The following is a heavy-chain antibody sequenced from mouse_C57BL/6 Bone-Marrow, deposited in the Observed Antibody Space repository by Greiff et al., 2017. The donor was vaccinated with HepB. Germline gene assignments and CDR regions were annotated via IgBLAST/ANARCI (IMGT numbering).Heavy chain of an antibody. CDR2: IDPETGGT. Sequence: VKLQQSGAELVRPGASVTLSCKASGYTFTDYEMHWVKQTPVHGLEWIGAIDPETGGTAYNQKFKGKAILTADKSSSTAYMELRSLTSEDSAVYYCTRVDGFYYRFDVWGTGTTVTVSS. V-gene: IGHV1-15*01. CDR3: TRVDGFYYRFDV. CDR1: GYTFTDYE. D-gene: IGHD1-1*01. J-gene: IGHJ1*03.